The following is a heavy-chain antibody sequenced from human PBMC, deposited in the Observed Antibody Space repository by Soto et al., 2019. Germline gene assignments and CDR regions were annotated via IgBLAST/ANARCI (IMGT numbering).Heavy chain of an antibody. CDR2: IIPIFGTA. J-gene: IGHJ4*02. CDR3: ARYRVGSSIGEGYFDY. V-gene: IGHV1-69*13. D-gene: IGHD6-6*01. Sequence: SVKVSCKASGGTFSSYAISWVRQAPGQGLEWMGGIIPIFGTANYAQKFQGRVTITADESTSTAYMELSSLRSEDTAVYYCARYRVGSSIGEGYFDYWGQGTLVTVSS. CDR1: GGTFSSYA.